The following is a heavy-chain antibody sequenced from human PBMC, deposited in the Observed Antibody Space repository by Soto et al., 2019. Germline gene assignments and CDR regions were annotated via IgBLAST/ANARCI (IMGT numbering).Heavy chain of an antibody. Sequence: PGESMKISCEGSGFGFSKYTVGWVRPIPGKGLEWMGIIHPGDSDTRYSPSFQGQVTISADKSISTAYLQWSSLKASDTAMYYCTLSFFDSYYSTGMDVCCQETTVTVSS. CDR3: TLSFFDSYYSTGMDV. CDR1: GFGFSKYT. J-gene: IGHJ6*02. V-gene: IGHV5-51*01. D-gene: IGHD3-9*01. CDR2: IHPGDSDT.